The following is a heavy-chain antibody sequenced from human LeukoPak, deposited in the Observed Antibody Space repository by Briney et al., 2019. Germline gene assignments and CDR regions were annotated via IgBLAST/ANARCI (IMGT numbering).Heavy chain of an antibody. CDR3: AKAAREYYYDSTIPY. J-gene: IGHJ4*02. CDR1: GFTFSSYG. D-gene: IGHD3-22*01. CDR2: ISYDGSNK. V-gene: IGHV3-30*18. Sequence: GGSLRLSCAASGFTFSSYGMHWVRQAPGKGLEWVAVISYDGSNKYYADSVKGRFTISRDNSKNTLYLQMNSLRAEDTAVYYCAKAAREYYYDSTIPYWGQGTLVTASS.